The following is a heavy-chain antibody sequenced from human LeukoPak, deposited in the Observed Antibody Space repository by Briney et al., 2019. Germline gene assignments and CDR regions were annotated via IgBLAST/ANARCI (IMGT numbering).Heavy chain of an antibody. J-gene: IGHJ1*01. CDR2: ISWDGGSR. CDR1: GFFFDEYT. Sequence: GGALRLSCAASGFFFDEYTLHWVRQAPGKGLEGVSLISWDGGSRDYADSVKGRFTISRDNRKNSLYLQMNSLRTEDTALYYCAKDLDSSGYRFYFRHWGQGTLVTVSS. D-gene: IGHD3-22*01. V-gene: IGHV3-43*01. CDR3: AKDLDSSGYRFYFRH.